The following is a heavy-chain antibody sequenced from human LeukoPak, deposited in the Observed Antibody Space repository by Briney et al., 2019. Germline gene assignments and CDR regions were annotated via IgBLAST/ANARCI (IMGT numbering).Heavy chain of an antibody. D-gene: IGHD6-6*01. Sequence: PSETLSLTCSVSGGCISRSYGRWIRRPPGWGLEWIRYIHYSGSTNYTPSLKSRVTMSVDTSTNQLSLKLTSVTAADTAVYYCARDSGSSPRFDPWGQGTLVTVSS. J-gene: IGHJ5*02. V-gene: IGHV4-59*13. CDR1: GGCISRSY. CDR2: IHYSGST. CDR3: ARDSGSSPRFDP.